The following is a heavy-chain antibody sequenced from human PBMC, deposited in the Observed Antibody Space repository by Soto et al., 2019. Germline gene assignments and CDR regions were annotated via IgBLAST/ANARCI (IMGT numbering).Heavy chain of an antibody. CDR1: GFPFGNYA. V-gene: IGHV3-23*01. D-gene: IGHD2-2*01. J-gene: IGHJ4*02. CDR3: AKVPASLKTFDY. Sequence: GGSPRLSCAASGFPFGNYAMNWVRQAPGKGLEWVSTVSGNGAVTYYADSVKGRFTISRDNSRSTLYLQMNNLRAEDTAIYFCAKVPASLKTFDYWGQGTLVTVSS. CDR2: VSGNGAVT.